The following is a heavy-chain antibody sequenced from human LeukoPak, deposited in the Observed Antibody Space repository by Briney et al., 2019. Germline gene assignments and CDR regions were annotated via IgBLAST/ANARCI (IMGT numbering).Heavy chain of an antibody. Sequence: AGGSLRLSCAASGFTVSSNYMSWVRQAPGKGLEWVSVIFSGGNTYYADSVKGRFTISRDNSKNTLYLQMNSLRAEDTAVYYCARDSRSSGLFDYWGQGTLVTVSS. CDR2: IFSGGNT. CDR1: GFTVSSNY. D-gene: IGHD3-22*01. CDR3: ARDSRSSGLFDY. J-gene: IGHJ4*02. V-gene: IGHV3-53*01.